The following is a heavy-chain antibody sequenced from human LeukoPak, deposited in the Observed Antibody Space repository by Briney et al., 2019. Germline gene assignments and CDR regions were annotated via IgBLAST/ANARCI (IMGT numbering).Heavy chain of an antibody. CDR3: AKDLSLEWELPNFDY. J-gene: IGHJ4*02. CDR2: ISGSGGST. Sequence: PGGSLRLSCAASGFTFSSYAMSWVRQAPGKGLEWVSAISGSGGSTYYADSVKGRFTISRDNAKNSLYLQMNSLRAEDTALYYCAKDLSLEWELPNFDYWGQGTLVTVSS. V-gene: IGHV3-23*01. D-gene: IGHD1-26*01. CDR1: GFTFSSYA.